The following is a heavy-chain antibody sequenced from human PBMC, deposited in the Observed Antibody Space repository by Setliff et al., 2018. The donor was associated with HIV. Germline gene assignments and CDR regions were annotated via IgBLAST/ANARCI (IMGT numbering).Heavy chain of an antibody. V-gene: IGHV3-48*03. CDR1: GFIFSSYE. Sequence: GGSLRLSCAASGFIFSSYEMNWVRQAPGKGLEWVSYISSSGSPIYYADSVKGRFTISRDNAKNSLYLQMNSLRAEDTAVYYCARATAAWDDAFDIWGQGTMVTVSS. CDR3: ARATAAWDDAFDI. D-gene: IGHD6-13*01. J-gene: IGHJ3*02. CDR2: ISSSGSPI.